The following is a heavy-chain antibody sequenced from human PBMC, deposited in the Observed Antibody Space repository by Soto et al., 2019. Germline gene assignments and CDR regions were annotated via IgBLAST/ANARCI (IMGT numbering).Heavy chain of an antibody. CDR2: IIPIFGTA. CDR3: ASHYYDSSGYYDYFDY. J-gene: IGHJ4*02. Sequence: SVKVSCKASGGTFSSYAISWVRQAPGQGLEWMGGIIPIFGTANYAQKFQGRVTITADESTSTAYMELSSLRSEDTAVYYCASHYYDSSGYYDYFDYSGQGTLVTVSS. V-gene: IGHV1-69*13. CDR1: GGTFSSYA. D-gene: IGHD3-22*01.